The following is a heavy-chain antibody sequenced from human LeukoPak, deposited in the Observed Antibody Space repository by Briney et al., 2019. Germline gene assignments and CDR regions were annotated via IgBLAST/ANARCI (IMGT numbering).Heavy chain of an antibody. CDR3: ARAPPYGDYVRWFDP. CDR2: INHSGST. J-gene: IGHJ5*02. CDR1: GGSFSGYY. Sequence: ASETLSLTCAVYGGSFSGYYWSWIRQPPGKGLEWIGEINHSGSTNYNPSLKSRVTISVDTSKNQFSLKLSSVTAADTAVYYCARAPPYGDYVRWFDPWGQGTLVTASS. D-gene: IGHD4-17*01. V-gene: IGHV4-34*01.